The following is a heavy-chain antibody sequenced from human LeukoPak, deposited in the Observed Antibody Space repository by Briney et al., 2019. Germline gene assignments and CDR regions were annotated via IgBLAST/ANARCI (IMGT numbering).Heavy chain of an antibody. J-gene: IGHJ6*03. V-gene: IGHV4-38-2*02. Sequence: PSETLSLTCTVSGYSISSGYYWGWIRQPPGKGLEWIGSIYHSGRTDYNPSLKSRVTISVDTSKNQFSLKLSSVTAADTAVYYCARAMTYYYYMDVWGKGTTVTVSS. CDR3: ARAMTYYYYMDV. CDR2: IYHSGRT. CDR1: GYSISSGYY. D-gene: IGHD2-21*02.